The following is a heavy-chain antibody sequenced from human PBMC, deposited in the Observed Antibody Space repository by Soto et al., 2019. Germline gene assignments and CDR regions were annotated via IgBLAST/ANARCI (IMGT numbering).Heavy chain of an antibody. D-gene: IGHD2-2*01. CDR3: ARLYCSSSTCDSWFDP. J-gene: IGHJ5*02. V-gene: IGHV5-10-1*01. CDR2: IDPRDSYT. Sequence: PGESLKISCTGFGYTFTTFWISWVRQMPGRGLEWMGRIDPRDSYTNYSPSFQGHVTISVDTSISTAYLQWGSLQAADTAMYYCARLYCSSSTCDSWFDPWGQGTLVTVSS. CDR1: GYTFTTFW.